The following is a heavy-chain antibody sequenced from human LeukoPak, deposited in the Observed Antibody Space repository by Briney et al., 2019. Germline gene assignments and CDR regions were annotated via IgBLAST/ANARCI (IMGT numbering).Heavy chain of an antibody. V-gene: IGHV4-59*01. J-gene: IGHJ4*02. CDR3: ARGVVIAPQTFDY. Sequence: SETLSLTCAVYGGSFSGYYWTWVRQPPGKGLEWIGNIYYSGRTNHNPSLKSRVTISIDTSKNQFSLRLSSVTAADTAVHYCARGVVIAPQTFDYWGQGTLVTVSS. D-gene: IGHD2-21*01. CDR1: GGSFSGYY. CDR2: IYYSGRT.